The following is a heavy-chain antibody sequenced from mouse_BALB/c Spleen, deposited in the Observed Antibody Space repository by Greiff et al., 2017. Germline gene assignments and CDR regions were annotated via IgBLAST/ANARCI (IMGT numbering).Heavy chain of an antibody. D-gene: IGHD2-3*01. J-gene: IGHJ2*01. V-gene: IGHV1S34*01. CDR3: ARGDGYPLAY. CDR2: ISCYNGAT. Sequence: LVKPGASVKISCKASGYSFTGYYMHWVKQSHGKSLEWIGYISCYNGATSYNQKFKGKATFTVDTSSSTAYMQFNSLTSEDSAVYYCARGDGYPLAYWGQGTTLTVSS. CDR1: GYSFTGYY.